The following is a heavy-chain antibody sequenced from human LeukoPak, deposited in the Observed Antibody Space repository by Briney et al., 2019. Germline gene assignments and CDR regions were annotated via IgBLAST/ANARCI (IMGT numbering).Heavy chain of an antibody. CDR3: ARLTADVSFDY. CDR1: GFTFSSYS. CDR2: ISSSSSYI. V-gene: IGHV3-21*01. Sequence: GGSLRLSCAASGFTFSSYSMNWVRQAPGKGLEWVSSISSSSSYIYYADSVKGRFTISRDNAKNSLYLQMDSLRAEDTAVYYCARLTADVSFDYWGQGTLVTVSS. D-gene: IGHD1-14*01. J-gene: IGHJ4*02.